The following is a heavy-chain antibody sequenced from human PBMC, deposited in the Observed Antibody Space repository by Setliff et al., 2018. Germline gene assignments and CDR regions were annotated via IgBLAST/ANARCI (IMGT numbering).Heavy chain of an antibody. CDR3: ARAPSVELVTIRTNSWFTY. Sequence: SVKVSCKASGYTFRNYAFAWVRQAPGQGPEWVGWISVYNGDTNYAQKFQGRVTLTTDTSTSTAYMELRSLTSDDSAFYYCARAPSVELVTIRTNSWFTYWGQGTLVTVSS. CDR1: GYTFRNYA. D-gene: IGHD5-18*01. J-gene: IGHJ4*02. V-gene: IGHV1-18*01. CDR2: ISVYNGDT.